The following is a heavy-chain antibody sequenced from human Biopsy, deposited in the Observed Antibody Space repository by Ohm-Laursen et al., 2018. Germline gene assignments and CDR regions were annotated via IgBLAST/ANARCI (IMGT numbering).Heavy chain of an antibody. J-gene: IGHJ3*01. CDR2: IKQDGSEK. D-gene: IGHD2-2*01. V-gene: IGHV3-7*01. CDR3: ARPKSRRALDV. CDR1: GFTFADYW. Sequence: SLRLSCSASGFTFADYWMNWVRRAPGKGLEWAANIKQDGSEKNYVDSVKGRFTITRDNANNSLYLQMNSLRVEDTAVYYCARPKSRRALDVWGQGTMVTVSS.